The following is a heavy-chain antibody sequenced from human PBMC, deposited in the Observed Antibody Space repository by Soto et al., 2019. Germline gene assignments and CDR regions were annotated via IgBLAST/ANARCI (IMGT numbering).Heavy chain of an antibody. Sequence: PSETLSLTCTVSGGSISSYYWSWFRQPPGKGLEWIGYIYSSGSTNYNPSLKSRVTISVDTSKNQFSLKLSSVTAADTAVYYCAREAVVPAAIRVVRYFDYWGQGTLVTVSS. V-gene: IGHV4-4*08. CDR1: GGSISSYY. CDR2: IYSSGST. CDR3: AREAVVPAAIRVVRYFDY. J-gene: IGHJ4*02. D-gene: IGHD2-2*02.